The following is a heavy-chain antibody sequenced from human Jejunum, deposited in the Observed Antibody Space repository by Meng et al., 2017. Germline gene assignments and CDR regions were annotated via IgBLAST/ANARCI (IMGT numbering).Heavy chain of an antibody. CDR3: ARMDSAFHYFDY. V-gene: IGHV4-30-2*01. J-gene: IGHJ4*02. D-gene: IGHD1-26*01. Sequence: QLQLQESGSGLVKPSQTLSLTPAVSGGSISSDGYTWSWIRQPPGKGLEWIGYIYHTGSTYYNPSLKSRVTISVDRSKNQFSLNLSSVTAADTAVYYCARMDSAFHYFDYWGQGTLVTVSS. CDR2: IYHTGST. CDR1: GGSISSDGYT.